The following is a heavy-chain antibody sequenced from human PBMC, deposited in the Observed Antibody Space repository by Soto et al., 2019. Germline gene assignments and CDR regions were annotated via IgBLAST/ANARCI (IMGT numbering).Heavy chain of an antibody. D-gene: IGHD3-22*01. CDR3: ARDYYDTSGYYYVMRGDAFDI. V-gene: IGHV1-18*04. CDR1: GYTFTSYG. J-gene: IGHJ3*02. Sequence: ASVKVSCKASGYTFTSYGISWVRQAPGQGLEWMGWISAYNGNTNYAQKLQGRVTMTTDTSTSTAYMELRSLRSDDTAVYYCARDYYDTSGYYYVMRGDAFDIWGQGTMVTVSS. CDR2: ISAYNGNT.